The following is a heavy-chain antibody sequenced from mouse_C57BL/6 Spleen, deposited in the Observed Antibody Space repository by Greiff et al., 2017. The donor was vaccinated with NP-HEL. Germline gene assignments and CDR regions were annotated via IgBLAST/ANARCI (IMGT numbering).Heavy chain of an antibody. V-gene: IGHV1-82*01. CDR1: GYAFSSSW. CDR3: ASCYYYGSSWGYYAMDY. CDR2: IYPGDGDT. D-gene: IGHD1-1*01. J-gene: IGHJ4*01. Sequence: VQLQQSGPELVKPGASVKISCKASGYAFSSSWMNWVKQRPGKGLEWIGRIYPGDGDTNYNGKYKGKATLTADKSSSTAYMQLSSLTSEDSAVYFCASCYYYGSSWGYYAMDYWGQGTSVTVSS.